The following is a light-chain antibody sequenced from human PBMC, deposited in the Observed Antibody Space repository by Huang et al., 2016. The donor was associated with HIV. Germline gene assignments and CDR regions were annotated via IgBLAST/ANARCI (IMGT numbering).Light chain of an antibody. CDR2: AAS. Sequence: DIQMTQSPSSLSASVGDRVTITCRASQGIANYLAWYQQKPWKVPKLLIYAASTFQSGVPSRFSGSGSGTDFTLTISSLQPEDVATYYCQKYHSAPFTFGPGTKVDIK. J-gene: IGKJ3*01. CDR3: QKYHSAPFT. V-gene: IGKV1-27*01. CDR1: QGIANY.